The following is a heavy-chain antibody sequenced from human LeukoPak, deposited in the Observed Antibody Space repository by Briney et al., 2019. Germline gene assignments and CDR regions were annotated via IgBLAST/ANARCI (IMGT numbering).Heavy chain of an antibody. CDR3: ARGRVYCGGDCYSGDFDY. Sequence: SSETLSLTCTVSGGSISSYYWSWIRQPAGKGLEWIGRIYTSGSTNYNPSLKSRVTISVDTSKNQFSLKLSSVTAADTAVYYCARGRVYCGGDCYSGDFDYWGQGTLVTVSS. V-gene: IGHV4-4*07. CDR2: IYTSGST. CDR1: GGSISSYY. J-gene: IGHJ4*02. D-gene: IGHD2-21*02.